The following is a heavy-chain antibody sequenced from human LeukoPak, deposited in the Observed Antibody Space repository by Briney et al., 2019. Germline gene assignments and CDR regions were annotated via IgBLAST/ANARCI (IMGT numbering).Heavy chain of an antibody. V-gene: IGHV1-2*02. CDR1: GYTFTGYY. J-gene: IGHJ4*02. D-gene: IGHD2-15*01. CDR2: INPNSGST. CDR3: ARGARSGGSQNAWNFDY. Sequence: PEASVKVSCKASGYTFTGYYMHWVRQAPGQGLEWMGWINPNSGSTNYAQKFQSRVTMTRDTSISTAYMELSRLRSDDTAVYYCARGARSGGSQNAWNFDYWGQGTLVTVSS.